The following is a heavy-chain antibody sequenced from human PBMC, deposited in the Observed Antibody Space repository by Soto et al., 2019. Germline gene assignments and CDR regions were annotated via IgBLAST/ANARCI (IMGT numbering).Heavy chain of an antibody. CDR3: AKAKYSSSWWAVDY. D-gene: IGHD6-13*01. Sequence: GGSLRLSCAASGFTCGSYAMSWVRQAPGKGLEWVSSTSASGGTTYYADSVKGRFTISRDNSKNILYLEMNSLRAEDTAVYYCAKAKYSSSWWAVDYWGQGTLVTVSS. CDR1: GFTCGSYA. V-gene: IGHV3-23*01. CDR2: TSASGGTT. J-gene: IGHJ4*02.